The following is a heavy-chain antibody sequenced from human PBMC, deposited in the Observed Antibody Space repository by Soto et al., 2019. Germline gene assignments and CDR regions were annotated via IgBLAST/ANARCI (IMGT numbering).Heavy chain of an antibody. V-gene: IGHV3-21*01. CDR1: GFTFSSYS. Sequence: GGSLRLSCAASGFTFSSYSMNGVRQAPGKGLEWVSSISSSSSYIYYADSVKGRFTISRDNAKNSLYLQMNSLRAEDTAVYYCARDSSSGWHDDYWGQGNLVTVSS. CDR2: ISSSSSYI. CDR3: ARDSSSGWHDDY. D-gene: IGHD6-19*01. J-gene: IGHJ4*02.